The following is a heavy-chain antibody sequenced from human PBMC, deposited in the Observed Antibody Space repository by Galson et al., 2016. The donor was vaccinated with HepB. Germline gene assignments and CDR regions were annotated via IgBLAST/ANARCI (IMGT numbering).Heavy chain of an antibody. CDR3: ARQDYDFWSAIKYYYYYYMDV. CDR2: INAGNGNT. J-gene: IGHJ6*03. D-gene: IGHD3-3*01. Sequence: SVKVSCKASGYTFNTYAIHWVRQAPGQRLEWMGWINAGNGNTKYSQKFQGRVTVTRDTSATTAYMEVTSLRSEDTAVYYCARQDYDFWSAIKYYYYYYMDVGGKGTTVTVSS. V-gene: IGHV1-3*01. CDR1: GYTFNTYA.